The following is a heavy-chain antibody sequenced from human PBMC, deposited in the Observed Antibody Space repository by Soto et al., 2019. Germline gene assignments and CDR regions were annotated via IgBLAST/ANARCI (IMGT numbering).Heavy chain of an antibody. D-gene: IGHD3-3*01. J-gene: IGHJ6*02. Sequence: GGSLRLSCAASGFTFSTYAMTWVRQAPGKGLEWVSIISSSGDATYYVDSVKGRFTISRDNSRNTLNLQMNSLRAEDTAVYYCAKNGDFWSWGMDVWGQRPTVTVSS. CDR1: GFTFSTYA. V-gene: IGHV3-23*01. CDR2: ISSSGDAT. CDR3: AKNGDFWSWGMDV.